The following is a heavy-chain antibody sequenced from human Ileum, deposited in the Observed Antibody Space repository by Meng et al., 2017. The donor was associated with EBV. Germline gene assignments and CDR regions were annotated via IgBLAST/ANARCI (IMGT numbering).Heavy chain of an antibody. Sequence: VQEPSEDPGPVKSSGTPYRTWPGSGGSRSSSHWWSWVSQPPGKGLEWIGEIFHSGSTNYNPSLKSRVTVSVDKSKNQFSLNLNSVTAADTALYYCAAHIGNNYGPYDYWGQGTLVTVSS. D-gene: IGHD5-18*01. CDR3: AAHIGNNYGPYDY. CDR2: IFHSGST. J-gene: IGHJ4*02. V-gene: IGHV4-4*02. CDR1: GGSRSSSHW.